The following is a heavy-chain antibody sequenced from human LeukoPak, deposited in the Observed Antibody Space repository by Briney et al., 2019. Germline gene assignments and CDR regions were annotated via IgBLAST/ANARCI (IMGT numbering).Heavy chain of an antibody. CDR1: GYTFTSYY. D-gene: IGHD3-9*01. V-gene: IGHV1-8*01. CDR3: ARSPHILTGENFDY. Sequence: ASVKVSCKASGYTFTSYYMHWVRQAPGQGLEWMGWMNPNSGNTDYAQKFQGRVTMTRDTSIGTAYMELSSLRSEDTALYYCARSPHILTGENFDYWGQGTLVTVSS. J-gene: IGHJ4*02. CDR2: MNPNSGNT.